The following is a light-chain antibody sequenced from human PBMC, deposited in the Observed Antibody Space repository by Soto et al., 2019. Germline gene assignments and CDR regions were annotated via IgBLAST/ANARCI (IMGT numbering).Light chain of an antibody. V-gene: IGKV1-39*01. Sequence: DIQMTQSPSSLSASVGDILTITCRASQYIITYLNWYQQKPGKAPKLLIYVASNLQSGVPSRFSGSGSGTEFTLTISSLQPDDSATYYCQHYSLYSPWTFGQGTKVDIK. J-gene: IGKJ1*01. CDR2: VAS. CDR3: QHYSLYSPWT. CDR1: QYIITY.